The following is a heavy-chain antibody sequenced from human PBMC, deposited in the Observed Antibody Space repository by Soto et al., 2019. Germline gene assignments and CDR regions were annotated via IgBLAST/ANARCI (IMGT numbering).Heavy chain of an antibody. Sequence: GGSLRLSCAASGFTFISYAMSWVLQAPWKGLEWVSAISGSGGSTYYADSVKGRFTISRDNSKNTLYLQMNSLRAEDTAVYYCAMQLRYFDWLPDYWGQGTLGTGSS. J-gene: IGHJ4*02. CDR1: GFTFISYA. V-gene: IGHV3-23*01. CDR2: ISGSGGST. CDR3: AMQLRYFDWLPDY. D-gene: IGHD3-9*01.